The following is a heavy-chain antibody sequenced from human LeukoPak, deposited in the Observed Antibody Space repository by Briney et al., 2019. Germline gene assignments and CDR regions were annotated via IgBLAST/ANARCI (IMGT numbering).Heavy chain of an antibody. CDR3: ARAATVRSMIVVARRGRWFDP. D-gene: IGHD3-22*01. Sequence: SETLSLTCAVYGGSFSGYYWSWIRKSPGKGLEWIGEINHSGSNNYNPSLKSRVTISVDTSKNQFSLKLISVTAADTAVYYCARAATVRSMIVVARRGRWFDPWGQGTLVTVSS. V-gene: IGHV4-34*01. CDR1: GGSFSGYY. CDR2: INHSGSN. J-gene: IGHJ5*02.